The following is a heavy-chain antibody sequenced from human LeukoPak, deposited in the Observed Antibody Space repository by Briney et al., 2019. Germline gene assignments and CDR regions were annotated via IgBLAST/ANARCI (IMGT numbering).Heavy chain of an antibody. CDR1: GFIFSTYA. Sequence: GGSLRLSCAASGFIFSTYAMSWVRQAPGKGLEWVSGISGSGDSTYYADSVKRRFTISRDNSKNTLYLQMNGLRAEDTAVYYCAKGYPTSLDYWGQGTLVTVSS. D-gene: IGHD1-26*01. V-gene: IGHV3-23*01. CDR3: AKGYPTSLDY. CDR2: ISGSGDST. J-gene: IGHJ4*02.